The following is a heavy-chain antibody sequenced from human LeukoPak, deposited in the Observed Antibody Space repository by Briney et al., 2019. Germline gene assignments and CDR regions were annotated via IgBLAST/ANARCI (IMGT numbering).Heavy chain of an antibody. CDR3: ASLSYDWGYYFDY. J-gene: IGHJ4*02. V-gene: IGHV1-2*02. D-gene: IGHD3-16*01. Sequence: GASVKVSCKASGYTFTGYYMHWVRQAPGQGLEWMGWINPNSGGTNYAQKFRGRVTMTRDTSISTAYMELSRLRSDDTAVYYCASLSYDWGYYFDYWGQGTLVTVSS. CDR2: INPNSGGT. CDR1: GYTFTGYY.